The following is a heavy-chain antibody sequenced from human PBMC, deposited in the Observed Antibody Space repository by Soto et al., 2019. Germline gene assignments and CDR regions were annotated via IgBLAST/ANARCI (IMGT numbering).Heavy chain of an antibody. CDR2: INHSGST. D-gene: IGHD3-9*01. V-gene: IGHV4-34*01. J-gene: IGHJ3*02. CDR3: ARTPYDILTGYSYAAFDI. Sequence: SETMSLTCAVYVGSLSGYYWSWIRQPPGKGLEWIGEINHSGSTNYNPSLKSRVTISVDTSKNQFSLKLSSVTAADTAVYYCARTPYDILTGYSYAAFDIWGQGTMVTVSS. CDR1: VGSLSGYY.